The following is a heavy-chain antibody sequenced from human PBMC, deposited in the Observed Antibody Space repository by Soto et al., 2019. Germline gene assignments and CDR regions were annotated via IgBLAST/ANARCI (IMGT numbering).Heavy chain of an antibody. Sequence: EVQLLESGGGLVQPGGSLRLSCAAAGFTFTSYAMNWVLQAPGKRLEWVSGISGSGGSTYYADSVKGRFTVSRDNSENTLYMQMNGLRAEDTAVYFCATGSSGFYRYYFDSWGQGTLVTVSS. V-gene: IGHV3-23*01. CDR2: ISGSGGST. D-gene: IGHD3-10*01. J-gene: IGHJ4*02. CDR3: ATGSSGFYRYYFDS. CDR1: GFTFTSYA.